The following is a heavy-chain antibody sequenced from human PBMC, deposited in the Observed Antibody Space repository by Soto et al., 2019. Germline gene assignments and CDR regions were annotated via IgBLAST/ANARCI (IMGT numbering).Heavy chain of an antibody. V-gene: IGHV3-21*01. CDR2: ISSSSNYI. Sequence: GGSLRLSCAASGFTFNTYTINWVRQAPGKGLEWVSSISSSSNYIYYADSVKGRFTISRGNAQSSLYLQMNSLRAEDTAVYYCARGYGGFDYWGQGTLVTVSS. CDR1: GFTFNTYT. D-gene: IGHD4-17*01. J-gene: IGHJ4*02. CDR3: ARGYGGFDY.